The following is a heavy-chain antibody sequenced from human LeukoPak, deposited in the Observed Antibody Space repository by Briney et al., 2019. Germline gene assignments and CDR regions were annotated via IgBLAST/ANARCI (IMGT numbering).Heavy chain of an antibody. Sequence: GRSLRLSCAASGFTFGTYAMNWVSQAPGKWLEWVSYISSSSSTIYSPDSVKGRFTISRDNAKNSLYLQMNGLRDEDTAVYYCARDAGSGYFDYWGQGTLVTVSS. D-gene: IGHD6-19*01. CDR1: GFTFGTYA. CDR3: ARDAGSGYFDY. J-gene: IGHJ4*02. CDR2: ISSSSSTI. V-gene: IGHV3-48*02.